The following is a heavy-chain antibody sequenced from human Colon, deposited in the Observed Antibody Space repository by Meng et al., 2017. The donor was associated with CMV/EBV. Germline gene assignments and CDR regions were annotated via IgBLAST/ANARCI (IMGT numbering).Heavy chain of an antibody. Sequence: GGSLRLSCAASGFTLSTYSMNWVRQAPGKGLEWVSVIYSGGSTYYADSVKGRFTISRDNSKNTVFLQMNSLRAEDTAVYYCARGSRSLYYDLWGGGMDVWGQGTTVTVSS. CDR3: ARGSRSLYYDLWGGGMDV. J-gene: IGHJ6*02. D-gene: IGHD3-3*01. CDR1: GFTLSTYS. CDR2: IYSGGST. V-gene: IGHV3-53*01.